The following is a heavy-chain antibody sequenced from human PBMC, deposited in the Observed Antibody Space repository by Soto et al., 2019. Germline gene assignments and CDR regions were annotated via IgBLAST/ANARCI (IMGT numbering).Heavy chain of an antibody. CDR1: GGTFSSYT. J-gene: IGHJ5*02. D-gene: IGHD3-3*01. CDR3: ARVPGWAGRSGERFAP. V-gene: IGHV1-69*02. Sequence: ASVKVSCKASGGTFSSYTISWVRQAPGQGLEWMGRIIPILGIANYAQKFQGRVTITADKSTSTAYMELSSLRSEDTAVFYCARVPGWAGRSGERFAPWGQGTLVTVSS. CDR2: IIPILGIA.